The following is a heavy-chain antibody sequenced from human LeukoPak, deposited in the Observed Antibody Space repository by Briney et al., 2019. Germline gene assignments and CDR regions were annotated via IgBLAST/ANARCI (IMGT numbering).Heavy chain of an antibody. CDR3: ARTPPYDFWSGYYPHYYFDY. D-gene: IGHD3-3*01. V-gene: IGHV4-30-4*08. CDR2: IYYSGST. CDR1: GGSISSGDYY. Sequence: SETLSLTCTVSGGSISSGDYYWSWIRQPPGKGLEWIGYIYYSGSTYYNPSLKSRVTISVDTSKNQFSLKLSSVTAADTAVYYCARTPPYDFWSGYYPHYYFDYWGQGTLVTVSS. J-gene: IGHJ4*02.